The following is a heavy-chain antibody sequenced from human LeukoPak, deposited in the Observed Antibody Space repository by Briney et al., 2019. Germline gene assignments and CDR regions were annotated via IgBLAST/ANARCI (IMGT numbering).Heavy chain of an antibody. CDR1: GFTFSSYW. V-gene: IGHV3-7*01. J-gene: IGHJ4*02. CDR3: ARGFSGYYYDLFDY. D-gene: IGHD3-22*01. Sequence: PGGSLRLSCAASGFTFSSYWMSWVRQAPGKRLERVANIKQDGSEKYYVDSVKGRFTISRDNAKNSLYLQMNSLRAEDTAVYYCARGFSGYYYDLFDYWGQGTLVTVSS. CDR2: IKQDGSEK.